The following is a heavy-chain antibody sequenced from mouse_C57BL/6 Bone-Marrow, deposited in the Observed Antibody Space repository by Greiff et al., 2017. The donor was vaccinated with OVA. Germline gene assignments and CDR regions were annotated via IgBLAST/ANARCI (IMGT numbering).Heavy chain of an antibody. D-gene: IGHD1-1*01. V-gene: IGHV1-82*01. CDR1: GYAFSSSW. Sequence: VQLQQSGPELVKPGASVKISCKASGYAFSSSWMNWVKQRPGKGLEWIGRIYPGDGDTNYNGKFKGKATLTADKSSTTAYMQLSSLTSEDSAVYVCARGDYYGSSLYAMDYWGQGTSVTVSS. J-gene: IGHJ4*01. CDR3: ARGDYYGSSLYAMDY. CDR2: IYPGDGDT.